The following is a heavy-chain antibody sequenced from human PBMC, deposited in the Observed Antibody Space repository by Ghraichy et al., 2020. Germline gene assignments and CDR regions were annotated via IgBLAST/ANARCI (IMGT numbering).Heavy chain of an antibody. CDR1: GFTFSTAW. V-gene: IGHV3-15*01. CDR2: IRSRKDGGTI. Sequence: GGSLRLSCAASGFTFSTAWMTWVRQAPGKGLVWVGRIRSRKDGGTIEYAARVKGRFTISRDDSKNTLYLQMNGLEAEDTAVYYCARAVRINYYYYYGLDVWGQGTTVTVS. CDR3: ARAVRINYYYYYGLDV. J-gene: IGHJ6*02. D-gene: IGHD2/OR15-2a*01.